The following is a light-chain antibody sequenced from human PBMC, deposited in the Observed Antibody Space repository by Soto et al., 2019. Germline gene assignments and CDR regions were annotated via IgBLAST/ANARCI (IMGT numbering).Light chain of an antibody. CDR3: QQYGSSPVP. Sequence: EIVLTQSPGTLSLSPGERATLSCRASQSVSSSYLAWYQQKPGQAPRLLIYGASSSATGSPDRFSGSGSGTDFTLTISRMEPEDFAVYYCQQYGSSPVPFGQGPKLEIK. CDR1: QSVSSSY. J-gene: IGKJ2*01. V-gene: IGKV3-20*01. CDR2: GAS.